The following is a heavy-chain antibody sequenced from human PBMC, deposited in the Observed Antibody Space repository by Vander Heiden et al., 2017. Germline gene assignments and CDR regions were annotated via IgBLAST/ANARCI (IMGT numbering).Heavy chain of an antibody. D-gene: IGHD3-22*01. J-gene: IGHJ4*02. CDR2: ISSSGSTR. Sequence: QVQLVESGGGLVKPGGSLRLSCAASGFTFSDYYMNWIRQAPGKGLEWVSYISSSGSTRYYAASVKGRFTISRDNAKNSLYLQMNSLRAEDTAVYYGASENPYYYDSSGDRFDYWGQGTLVTVSS. CDR1: GFTFSDYY. V-gene: IGHV3-11*01. CDR3: ASENPYYYDSSGDRFDY.